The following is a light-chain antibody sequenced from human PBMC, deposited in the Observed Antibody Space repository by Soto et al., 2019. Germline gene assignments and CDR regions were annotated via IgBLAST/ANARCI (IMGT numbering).Light chain of an antibody. CDR2: GAS. CDR3: QQYVTSPYT. Sequence: EIVLTQSPGTLSLSPGERATLSCRASQSVSTNYLAWYQQKPGQAPRLLIYGASSRATGIPGRFSGSGSGTDFTLTISRLEPEDFAVYYCQQYVTSPYTFGQGTKLEIQ. CDR1: QSVSTNY. J-gene: IGKJ2*01. V-gene: IGKV3-20*01.